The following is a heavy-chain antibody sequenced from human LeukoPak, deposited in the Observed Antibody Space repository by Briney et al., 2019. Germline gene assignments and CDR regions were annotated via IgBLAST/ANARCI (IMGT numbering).Heavy chain of an antibody. V-gene: IGHV1-69*05. Sequence: SVKVSCKASGGTFSSYAISWVRQAPGQGVEWMGGIIPIFGTANYAQKFQGRVTITTEESTRTAYMELRSLRSEDTAVYYCASCSHYYYDSSGYYPPNLFDYWGQGTLVTVSS. D-gene: IGHD3-22*01. J-gene: IGHJ4*02. CDR1: GGTFSSYA. CDR3: ASCSHYYYDSSGYYPPNLFDY. CDR2: IIPIFGTA.